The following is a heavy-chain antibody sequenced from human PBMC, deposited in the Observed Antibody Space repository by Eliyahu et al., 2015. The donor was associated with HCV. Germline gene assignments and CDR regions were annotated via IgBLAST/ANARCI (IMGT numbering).Heavy chain of an antibody. Sequence: QVQLQESGPGLVKPSETLSLTCTVSGGSITSYYWSWIRQPPGKGLEWIGYIYYSGSTNYNPSLKSRVTISVDTSKNQFSLKLSSVTAADTAVYYCARGPVRYFDWSYYYYGMDVWGQGTTVTVSS. CDR2: IYYSGST. CDR3: ARGPVRYFDWSYYYYGMDV. V-gene: IGHV4-59*01. D-gene: IGHD3-9*01. CDR1: GGSITSYY. J-gene: IGHJ6*02.